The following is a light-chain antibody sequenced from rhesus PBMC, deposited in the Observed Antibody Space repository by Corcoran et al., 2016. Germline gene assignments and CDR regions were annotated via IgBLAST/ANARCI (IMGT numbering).Light chain of an antibody. J-gene: IGKJ2*01. Sequence: DIVMTQSPDSLAVSLGERVTINCKSSQSLLYSSNTKNFLAWYQQKPGQAPKLLISWASTRESGVPNRFRGVGSGTDFTLPSSGLQAEVVAVYYCQQYYSFPYSFGPGTKVEIK. V-gene: IGKV4-1*01. CDR1: QSLLYSSNTKNF. CDR3: QQYYSFPYS. CDR2: WAS.